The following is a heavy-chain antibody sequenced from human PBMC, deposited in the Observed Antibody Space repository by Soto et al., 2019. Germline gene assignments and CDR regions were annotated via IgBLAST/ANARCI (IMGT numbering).Heavy chain of an antibody. J-gene: IGHJ4*02. CDR2: ISGSGGST. D-gene: IGHD3-9*01. CDR1: GFTFSSYA. CDR3: AKDNDILTGPSDY. V-gene: IGHV3-23*01. Sequence: LRLSCAASGFTFSSYAMSWVRQAPGKGLEWVSAISGSGGSTYYADSVKGRFTISRDNSKNTLYLQMNSLRAEDTAVYYCAKDNDILTGPSDYWGQGTLVTVPS.